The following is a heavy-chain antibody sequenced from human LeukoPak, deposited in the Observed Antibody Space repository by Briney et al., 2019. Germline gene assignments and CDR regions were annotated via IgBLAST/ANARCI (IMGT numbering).Heavy chain of an antibody. Sequence: GGSLRLSCAASGFTSSIAWMSWVRQAPGKGLEWVGRIKSKVDGETRDYAAPVKDRFIISRDDSKNMLYLQMNSLKTEDTAIYYCAAVGEWLSNAFNLWGQGTMVTVSA. CDR3: AAVGEWLSNAFNL. D-gene: IGHD3-22*01. V-gene: IGHV3-15*01. J-gene: IGHJ3*01. CDR1: GFTSSIAW. CDR2: IKSKVDGETR.